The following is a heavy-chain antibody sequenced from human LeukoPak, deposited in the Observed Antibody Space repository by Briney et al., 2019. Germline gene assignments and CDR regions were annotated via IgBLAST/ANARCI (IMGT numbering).Heavy chain of an antibody. Sequence: GESLKISCKGSGYSFTSYWIGWVRQMPGKGLEWMGIIYPGDSDTRYSPSFQGQVTISADKSTSTAYLQWSSLKASDTAMYYCARPHQGADSSSWDGNFQHWGQGTLVTVSS. D-gene: IGHD6-13*01. CDR2: IYPGDSDT. J-gene: IGHJ1*01. CDR1: GYSFTSYW. CDR3: ARPHQGADSSSWDGNFQH. V-gene: IGHV5-51*01.